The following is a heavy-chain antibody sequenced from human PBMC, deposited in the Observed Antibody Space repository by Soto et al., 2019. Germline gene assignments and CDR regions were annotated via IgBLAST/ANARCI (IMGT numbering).Heavy chain of an antibody. V-gene: IGHV2-70*04. CDR2: IDWDDDK. J-gene: IGHJ4*02. Sequence: SGPTLVNPTQTLTLTCAFSGFSLNDYRMRVSWIRQPPGKALEWLARIDWDDDKFYSTSLKTRLTISKDTSKNQVVLTMTNLDPVDTATYYCARMGGAFQYFDYWGQGIMVTVS. CDR3: ARMGGAFQYFDY. CDR1: GFSLNDYRMR. D-gene: IGHD2-21*01.